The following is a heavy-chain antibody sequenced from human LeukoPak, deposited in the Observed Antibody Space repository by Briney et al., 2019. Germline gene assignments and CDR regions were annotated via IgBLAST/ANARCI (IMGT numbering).Heavy chain of an antibody. CDR1: GFTFSSYG. J-gene: IGHJ4*02. CDR3: ARDTPRGARGSYYPLDY. D-gene: IGHD1-26*01. Sequence: GGSLRLSCAASGFTFSSYGMSWVRQAPGKGLEWVSVIYSGGSTYYADSVKGRFTISRDNSKNTLYLQMNSLRAEDTAVYYCARDTPRGARGSYYPLDYWGQGTLVTVSS. V-gene: IGHV3-66*01. CDR2: IYSGGST.